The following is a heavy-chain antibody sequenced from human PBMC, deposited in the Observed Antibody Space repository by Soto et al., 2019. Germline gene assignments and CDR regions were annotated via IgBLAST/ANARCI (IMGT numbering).Heavy chain of an antibody. V-gene: IGHV3-15*07. CDR3: TTDPRDYGDLTPARLYGMDV. J-gene: IGHJ6*02. Sequence: GGSLRLSCAASGFTFSNAWMNWVRQAPGKGLEWVGRIKSKTDGGTTDYAAPVKGRFTISRDDSKNTLYLQMNSLKTEDTAVYYCTTDPRDYGDLTPARLYGMDVWGQGTTVTVSS. CDR2: IKSKTDGGTT. D-gene: IGHD4-17*01. CDR1: GFTFSNAW.